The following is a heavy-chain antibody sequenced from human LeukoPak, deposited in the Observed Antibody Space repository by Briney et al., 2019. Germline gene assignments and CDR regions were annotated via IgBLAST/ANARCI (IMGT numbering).Heavy chain of an antibody. Sequence: PSETLSLTCTVSGGSISSNYWSWLRQPPGKGLEWIVYIYYSGSTNYNPSLKSRVTISINTSRTQFFLDLSSVTAADTAVYYCARHVADDHGDYNFDFWGPGALVTVSS. V-gene: IGHV4-59*08. CDR1: GGSISSNY. D-gene: IGHD4-17*01. J-gene: IGHJ4*02. CDR3: ARHVADDHGDYNFDF. CDR2: IYYSGST.